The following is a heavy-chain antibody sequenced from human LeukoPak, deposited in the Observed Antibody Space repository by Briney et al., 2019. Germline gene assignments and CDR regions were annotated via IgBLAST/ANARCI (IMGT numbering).Heavy chain of an antibody. J-gene: IGHJ4*02. V-gene: IGHV4-34*01. CDR2: INHSGST. CDR3: ARGRRYDYVWGSYRYLALGEYVY. Sequence: SETLSLTCAVSGGSFSGYYWSWIRQPPGKGLEWIGEINHSGSTNYNSSLKCPVTISVDTSKNQLYLNLRSVTDAATAVYYCARGRRYDYVWGSYRYLALGEYVYWGQGTLVTVSS. CDR1: GGSFSGYY. D-gene: IGHD3-16*02.